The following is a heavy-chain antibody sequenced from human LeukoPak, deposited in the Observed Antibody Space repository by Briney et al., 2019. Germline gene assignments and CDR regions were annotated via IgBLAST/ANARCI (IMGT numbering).Heavy chain of an antibody. J-gene: IGHJ3*02. D-gene: IGHD3-3*01. CDR1: GXTFSRYW. CDR3: ARVGFYAFDI. CDR2: IKQDESEK. Sequence: GGSLRLSCAASGXTFSRYWMSWVRQAPGKGLEWVANIKQDESEKYYVDSVKGRFSISRDNAKNSLYLQMNSLRAEDTAEYYCARVGFYAFDIWGQGTKVTVSS. V-gene: IGHV3-7*04.